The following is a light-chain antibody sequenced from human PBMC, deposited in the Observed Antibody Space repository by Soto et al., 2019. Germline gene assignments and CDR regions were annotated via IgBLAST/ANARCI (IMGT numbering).Light chain of an antibody. CDR1: QSVYSN. CDR3: QQYDNWPPYT. CDR2: GAS. V-gene: IGKV3-15*01. Sequence: EIVMTQSPATLSVSPGERATLSCRASQSVYSNLAWYQQKPGQAPRLLIYGASTRVTGIPARFSGSGSGTEFTLTISSLQSEDLAVYYCQQYDNWPPYTFGQGTKLEIK. J-gene: IGKJ2*01.